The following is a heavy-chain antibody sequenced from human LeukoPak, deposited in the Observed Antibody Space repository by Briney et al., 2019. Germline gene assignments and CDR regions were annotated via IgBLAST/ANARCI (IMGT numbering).Heavy chain of an antibody. CDR1: GGSISSGSYY. Sequence: PSETLSLTCTVSGGSISSGSYYWSWIRQPAGRGLEWIERIYTSGSTNYNPSLKSRVTISVDTSKNQFSLKLSSVTAADTAVYYCASSYSGYDYYYYMDVWGKGTTVTVSS. CDR3: ASSYSGYDYYYYMDV. CDR2: IYTSGST. D-gene: IGHD5-12*01. J-gene: IGHJ6*03. V-gene: IGHV4-61*02.